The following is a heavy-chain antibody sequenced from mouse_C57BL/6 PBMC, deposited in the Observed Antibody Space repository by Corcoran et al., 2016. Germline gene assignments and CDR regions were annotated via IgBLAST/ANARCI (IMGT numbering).Heavy chain of an antibody. J-gene: IGHJ3*01. CDR3: ASLYDGYYWFAY. CDR1: GYSITSGYY. CDR2: ISYDGSN. V-gene: IGHV3-6*01. D-gene: IGHD2-3*01. Sequence: DVQLQESGPGLVKPSQSLSLTCSVTGYSITSGYYWNWIRQFPGNKLEWMGYISYDGSNNYNTSLKNRISITRDTSKNQFFLKLNSVTTEDTATYYCASLYDGYYWFAYWGQGTLVTVSA.